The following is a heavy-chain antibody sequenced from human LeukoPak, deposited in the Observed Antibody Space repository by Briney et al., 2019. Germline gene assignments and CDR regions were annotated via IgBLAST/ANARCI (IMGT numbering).Heavy chain of an antibody. D-gene: IGHD5-12*01. CDR1: GYTFTSYD. Sequence: SVKVSCKASGYTFTSYDINWVRQATGQGLEWMGWMNPNSGNTGYAQKFQGRVTITRNTSISTAYMELSSLRSEDTAVYYCARAQDSNSGYENWGQGTLVTVSS. J-gene: IGHJ4*02. V-gene: IGHV1-8*03. CDR2: MNPNSGNT. CDR3: ARAQDSNSGYEN.